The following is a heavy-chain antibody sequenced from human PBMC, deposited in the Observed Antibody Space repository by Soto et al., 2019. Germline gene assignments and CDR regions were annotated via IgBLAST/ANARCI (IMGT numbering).Heavy chain of an antibody. Sequence: SETLSLTCAVYGGSFSGYYWSWIRQPPGKGLEWIGEINHSGSTNYNPSLKSRVTISVDTSKNQFSLKLSSVTAADTAVYYCASASPFTIFGVVTPRFTYYYYMDVCGKGTTV. V-gene: IGHV4-34*01. D-gene: IGHD3-3*01. CDR3: ASASPFTIFGVVTPRFTYYYYMDV. CDR2: INHSGST. J-gene: IGHJ6*03. CDR1: GGSFSGYY.